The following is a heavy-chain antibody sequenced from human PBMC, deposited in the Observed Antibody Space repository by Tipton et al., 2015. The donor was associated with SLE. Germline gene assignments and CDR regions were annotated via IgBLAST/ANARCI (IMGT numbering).Heavy chain of an antibody. V-gene: IGHV4-61*05. Sequence: TLSLTCTVSGGSISSSSYYWGWIRQPPGKGLEWIGYIYYSGSTNYNPSLKSRVTISVDTSKNQFSLKLSSVTAADTAVYYCASHSGYEGYWGQGTLVTVSS. CDR3: ASHSGYEGY. J-gene: IGHJ4*02. CDR1: GGSISSSSYY. CDR2: IYYSGST. D-gene: IGHD5-12*01.